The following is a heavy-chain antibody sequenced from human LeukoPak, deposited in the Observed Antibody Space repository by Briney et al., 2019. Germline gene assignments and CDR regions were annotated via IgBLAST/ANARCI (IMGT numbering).Heavy chain of an antibody. D-gene: IGHD6-13*01. J-gene: IGHJ5*02. Sequence: KTSETLSLTCTVSGGSISSGSHLWGWIRQPPGKGLEWIGSISYGGGTYYNPSLKSRVTISMDTSKNQFSLKLNSVTAADTAVYYCARGRGSSWYQARHNWFDPWGQGTLVTVSS. CDR1: GGSISSGSHL. V-gene: IGHV4-39*01. CDR3: ARGRGSSWYQARHNWFDP. CDR2: ISYGGGT.